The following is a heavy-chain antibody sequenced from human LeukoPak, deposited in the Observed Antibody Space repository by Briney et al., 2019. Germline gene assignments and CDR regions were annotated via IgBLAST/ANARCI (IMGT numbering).Heavy chain of an antibody. D-gene: IGHD3-10*01. CDR3: ARGYGSGSYYPLFDY. V-gene: IGHV1-18*04. J-gene: IGHJ4*02. CDR2: ISAYNGNT. CDR1: GYSFTSYW. Sequence: GESLKISCKGSGYSFTSYWIGWVRQAPGQGLEWMGWISAYNGNTNYAQKLQGRVTTTTDTSTSTAYMELRSLRSDDTAVYYCARGYGSGSYYPLFDYWGQGTLVTVSS.